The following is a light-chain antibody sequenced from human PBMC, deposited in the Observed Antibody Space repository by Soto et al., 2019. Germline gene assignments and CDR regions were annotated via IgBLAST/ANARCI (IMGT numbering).Light chain of an antibody. Sequence: QSALTQPASVSGSPGQSISISRTGISSDVVTYNLVSWYQQHPGKAPTVLIYEGTKRPSGVSNRFSGSKSGNTASLQISGLQTEDEADYYCYSFAGSTTFSYVFGPGTKVTVL. CDR2: EGT. J-gene: IGLJ1*01. CDR1: SSDVVTYNL. CDR3: YSFAGSTTFSYV. V-gene: IGLV2-23*03.